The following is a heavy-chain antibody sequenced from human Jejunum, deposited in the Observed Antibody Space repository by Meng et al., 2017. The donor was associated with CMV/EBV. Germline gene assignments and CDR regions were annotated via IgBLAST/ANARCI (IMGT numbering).Heavy chain of an antibody. CDR3: ARHYDASWFGY. J-gene: IGHJ4*02. D-gene: IGHD2-2*01. Sequence: KPSGYTFATHWIGWVRQLPGKDLEWMGMIHCGDSRTIYSPLFQGQVTISADKSLNTAYLQWNSLQASDTAMYYCARHYDASWFGYWGQGTRVTVSS. V-gene: IGHV5-51*01. CDR1: GYTFATHW. CDR2: IHCGDSRT.